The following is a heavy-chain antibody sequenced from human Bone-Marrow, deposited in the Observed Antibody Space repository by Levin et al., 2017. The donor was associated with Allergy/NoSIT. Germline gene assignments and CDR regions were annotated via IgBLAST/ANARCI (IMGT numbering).Heavy chain of an antibody. CDR2: MNPNSGNT. V-gene: IGHV1-8*01. CDR3: ARVVSRAYYYGMDG. CDR1: GYTFTSYD. D-gene: IGHD5/OR15-5a*01. Sequence: ASVKVSCKASGYTFTSYDINWVRQATGQGLEWMGWMNPNSGNTGYAQKFQGRVTMTRNTSISTAYMELSSLRSEDTAVYYCARVVSRAYYYGMDGWGQGTTVTVSS. J-gene: IGHJ6*02.